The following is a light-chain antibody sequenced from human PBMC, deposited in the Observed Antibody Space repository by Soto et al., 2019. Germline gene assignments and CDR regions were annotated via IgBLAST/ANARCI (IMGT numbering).Light chain of an antibody. J-gene: IGLJ1*01. Sequence: QSALTQPASVSGSPGQSITIACTGTSSDIGGYNFVSWYQQHLGKAPKLLIYDVGNRPSGVSNRFSGSKSGNTASLTISGLQAEDEAHYYCNSYRTVSTYVFGTGTKLTVL. CDR3: NSYRTVSTYV. CDR1: SSDIGGYNF. CDR2: DVG. V-gene: IGLV2-14*01.